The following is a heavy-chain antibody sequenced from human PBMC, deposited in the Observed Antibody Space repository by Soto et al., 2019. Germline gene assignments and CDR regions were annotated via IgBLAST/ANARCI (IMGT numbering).Heavy chain of an antibody. CDR3: ASARTYKYAFDY. J-gene: IGHJ4*01. D-gene: IGHD2-8*01. CDR2: VFSGGST. Sequence: GGSLRLSCAPSGFTVHGNYMSWVRQASGKGLEWVSVVFSGGSTYYADSVKGRFTISRDTSKNTLSLQMNSLRAEDTAVYFCASARTYKYAFDYWCQGTLVTVSS. V-gene: IGHV3-53*01. CDR1: GFTVHGNY.